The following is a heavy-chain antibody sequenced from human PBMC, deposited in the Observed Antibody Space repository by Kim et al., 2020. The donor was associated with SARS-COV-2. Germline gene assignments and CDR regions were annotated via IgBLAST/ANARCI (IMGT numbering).Heavy chain of an antibody. J-gene: IGHJ6*04. CDR1: GGSISSYY. V-gene: IGHV4-59*08. Sequence: SETLSLTCTVSGGSISSYYWSWIRQPPGKGLEWIGDIYHSGSTNYNPSLKSRVTISVDTSKNQFSLKLSSVTAADTAVYYCARQGETTIFGVVNIPAGMDVWGTGPAVSVSS. CDR3: ARQGETTIFGVVNIPAGMDV. D-gene: IGHD3-3*01. CDR2: IYHSGST.